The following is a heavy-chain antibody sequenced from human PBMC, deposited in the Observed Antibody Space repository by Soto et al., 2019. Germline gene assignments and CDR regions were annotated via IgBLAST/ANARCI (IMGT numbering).Heavy chain of an antibody. J-gene: IGHJ5*02. V-gene: IGHV3-48*01. CDR2: ISSSSSTI. D-gene: IGHD6-13*01. CDR1: GFPFRSYR. Sequence: EVQLVESGGGLVQPGGSLRPSCAALGFPFRSYRLNWVRQAPGKGLEWVSYISSSSSTIYYADSVKGRFTISRDNAKNSLYLQMNSLRAEDTAVYYCARHPERIAEIGWFDPWGQGTLVTVSS. CDR3: ARHPERIAEIGWFDP.